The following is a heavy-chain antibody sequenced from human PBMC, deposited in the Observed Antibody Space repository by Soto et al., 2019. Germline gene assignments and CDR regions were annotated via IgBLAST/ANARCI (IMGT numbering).Heavy chain of an antibody. Sequence: ASVKVSCKASGGTFSSYAISWVRQAPGQGLEWMGGIIPIFGTANYAQKFQGRVTITADKSTSTAYMELSSLRSEDTAVYYCARLLEATYCGGDCSTFDYWGQGTLVTVSS. CDR3: ARLLEATYCGGDCSTFDY. D-gene: IGHD2-21*02. J-gene: IGHJ4*02. CDR2: IIPIFGTA. V-gene: IGHV1-69*06. CDR1: GGTFSSYA.